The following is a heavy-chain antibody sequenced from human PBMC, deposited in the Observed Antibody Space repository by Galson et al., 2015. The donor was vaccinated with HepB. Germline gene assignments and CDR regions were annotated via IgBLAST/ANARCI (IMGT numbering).Heavy chain of an antibody. CDR2: ISGNGGST. J-gene: IGHJ4*02. V-gene: IGHV3-23*01. CDR3: AKDRKFSIVGVLDY. Sequence: SLRLSCAASGFTFSSYAMSWVRQAPGKGLEWVSAISGNGGSTYYADSVKGRFTISRDNSKNTLYLQMNSLRAEDTAVYYCAKDRKFSIVGVLDYWGQGTLVTVSS. CDR1: GFTFSSYA. D-gene: IGHD1-26*01.